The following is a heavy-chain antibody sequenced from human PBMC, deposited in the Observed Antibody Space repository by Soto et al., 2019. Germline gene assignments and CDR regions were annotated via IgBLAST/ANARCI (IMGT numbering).Heavy chain of an antibody. CDR2: ISPYNDYT. V-gene: IGHV1-18*01. D-gene: IGHD3-16*01. CDR1: GYTFIRYG. J-gene: IGHJ6*02. Sequence: QVQLVQSAAEVKKPGASVKVTCKASGYTFIRYGITWVRRAPGQGLEWVGWISPYNDYTEYAQKFHGRVTMTTETSSRTVTMALRGLRSDDTAVYYCARGGYYDNFWKKLNYYGLDVWGQGTTVTVSS. CDR3: ARGGYYDNFWKKLNYYGLDV.